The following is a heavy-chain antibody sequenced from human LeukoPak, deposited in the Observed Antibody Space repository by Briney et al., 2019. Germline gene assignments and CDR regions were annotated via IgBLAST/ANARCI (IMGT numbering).Heavy chain of an antibody. J-gene: IGHJ4*02. V-gene: IGHV4-30-2*01. CDR2: IYHSGST. D-gene: IGHD6-19*01. CDR1: GGSISSGGYS. CDR3: ARRGAPYSSGWPFDY. Sequence: SETLSLTCAVSGGSISSGGYSWSWIRQPPGKGLEWIGYIYHSGSTYYNPSLKSRVTISVDRSKNQFSLKLCSVTAADTAVYYCARRGAPYSSGWPFDYWGQGTLVTVSS.